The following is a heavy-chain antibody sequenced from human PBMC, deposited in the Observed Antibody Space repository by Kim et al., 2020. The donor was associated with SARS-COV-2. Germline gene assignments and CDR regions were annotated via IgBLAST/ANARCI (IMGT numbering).Heavy chain of an antibody. CDR1: GGTFSSYA. CDR3: ARDRYYDSSGYYGLDY. V-gene: IGHV1-69*13. D-gene: IGHD3-22*01. CDR2: IIPIFGTA. Sequence: SVKVSCKASGGTFSSYAISWVRQAPGQGLEWMGGIIPIFGTANYAQKFQGRVTITADESTSTAYMELSSLRSEDTAVYYCARDRYYDSSGYYGLDYWGQGTLVTVSS. J-gene: IGHJ4*02.